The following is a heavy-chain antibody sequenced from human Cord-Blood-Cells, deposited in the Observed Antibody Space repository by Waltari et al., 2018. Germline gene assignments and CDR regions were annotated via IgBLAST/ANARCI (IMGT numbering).Heavy chain of an antibody. CDR1: GFTVSSNY. D-gene: IGHD1-26*01. Sequence: EVQLVETGGGLIQPGGSLRLSCAASGFTVSSNYMSWVRQAPGKGLDWVSVICSGGSTYYADSVKGRFTISRENSKNTLYLQMNSLRAEDTAVYYCARGSGSYYYGMDVWGQGTTVTVSS. CDR3: ARGSGSYYYGMDV. V-gene: IGHV3-53*02. CDR2: ICSGGST. J-gene: IGHJ6*02.